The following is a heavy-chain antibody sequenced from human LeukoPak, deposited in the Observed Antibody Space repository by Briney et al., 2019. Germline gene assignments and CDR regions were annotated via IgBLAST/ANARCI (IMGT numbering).Heavy chain of an antibody. V-gene: IGHV4-39*07. CDR2: IYYSGRT. Sequence: SSETLSLTCTVSGGSIRSSNYYWGWIRQPPGKGLEYIGSIYYSGRTYYNPSLKSRVTISVDTSKNQFSLKLSSVTAADTAVYYCARIEYSGPLDYWGQGTLVTVSS. J-gene: IGHJ4*02. D-gene: IGHD1-26*01. CDR1: GGSIRSSNYY. CDR3: ARIEYSGPLDY.